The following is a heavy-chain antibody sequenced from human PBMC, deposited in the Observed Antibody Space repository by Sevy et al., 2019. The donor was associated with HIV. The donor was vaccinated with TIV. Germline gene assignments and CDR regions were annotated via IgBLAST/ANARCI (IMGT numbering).Heavy chain of an antibody. J-gene: IGHJ6*02. CDR1: GFTFEDYA. CDR2: LSSDSKIA. CDR3: ANNIGYNAGRGMNV. Sequence: GGSLRLSCEASGFTFEDYAIHWVRQAPGKGLEWVSALSSDSKIASYAESVKGRFTISRDNAKKSLYLQMNSRRGEEPARYYGANNIGYNAGRGMNVWGQGLRSPSP. D-gene: IGHD5-12*01. V-gene: IGHV3-9*01.